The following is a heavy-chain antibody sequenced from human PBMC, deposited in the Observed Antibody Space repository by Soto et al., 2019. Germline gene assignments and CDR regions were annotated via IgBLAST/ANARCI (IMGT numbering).Heavy chain of an antibody. Sequence: GGSLRLSCEASALTLSDYFMTWIRQSPGKGLEWVSFIRRGGTTVVHADSVKGRFTISWDNAKKSLFLEMSSLRAEDTAVYYCGLNSGYYYSDAFDIWGQGTLVTVSS. CDR1: ALTLSDYF. CDR2: IRRGGTTV. CDR3: GLNSGYYYSDAFDI. V-gene: IGHV3-11*01. D-gene: IGHD3-22*01. J-gene: IGHJ3*02.